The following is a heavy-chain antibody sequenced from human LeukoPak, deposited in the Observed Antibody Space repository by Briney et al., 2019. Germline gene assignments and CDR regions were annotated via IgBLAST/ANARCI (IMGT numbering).Heavy chain of an antibody. V-gene: IGHV1-46*01. J-gene: IGHJ4*02. CDR1: GYTFTSYY. CDR3: ARDDVVSPLEYYFDY. CDR2: INPSGGST. Sequence: ASVKVSCKASGYTFTSYYMHWVRQAPGQGLEWMGIINPSGGSTSYAQKFQGRVTMTTDTSTSTAYMELRSLRSDDTAVYYCARDDVVSPLEYYFDYWGQGTLVTVSS. D-gene: IGHD3-22*01.